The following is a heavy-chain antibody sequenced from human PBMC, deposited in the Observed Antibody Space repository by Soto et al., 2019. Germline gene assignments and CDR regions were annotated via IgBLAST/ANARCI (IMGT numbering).Heavy chain of an antibody. Sequence: TSETLSLTCTVSGGSISSGDYYWSWIRQPPGKGLEWIGYIYYSGSTYYNPSLKSRVTISVDTSKNQFSLKLSSVTAADTAVYYCASTQVVDTAMVTTFDIWGQGTMVTVSS. CDR1: GGSISSGDYY. CDR2: IYYSGST. CDR3: ASTQVVDTAMVTTFDI. D-gene: IGHD5-18*01. V-gene: IGHV4-30-4*01. J-gene: IGHJ3*02.